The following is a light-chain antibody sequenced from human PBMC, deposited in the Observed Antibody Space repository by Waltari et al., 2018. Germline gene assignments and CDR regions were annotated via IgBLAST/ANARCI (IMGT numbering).Light chain of an antibody. Sequence: SSELTQDPAVSVALGQTVRITCQGDSLRSYYASWYQQKPGQAPILVIYGKNNRPSGIPDRFSVSDSGNTASLTITGAQAEDEADYYCNSRDSSGDQPVIFGGGTKLTVL. CDR1: SLRSYY. J-gene: IGLJ2*01. V-gene: IGLV3-19*01. CDR2: GKN. CDR3: NSRDSSGDQPVI.